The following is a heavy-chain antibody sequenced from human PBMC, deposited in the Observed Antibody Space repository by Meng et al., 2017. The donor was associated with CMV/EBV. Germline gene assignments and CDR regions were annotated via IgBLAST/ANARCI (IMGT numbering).Heavy chain of an antibody. CDR3: AGGIAAAGTRYFDY. CDR2: INHSGST. Sequence: QVPLQQVGAGLLKPSETLSLTCAVYGGSFSGYYWSWIRQPSGKGLEWIGEINHSGSTNYNPSLKSRVTISVDTSKNQFSLKLSSVTAADTAVYYCAGGIAAAGTRYFDYWGQGTLVTVSS. D-gene: IGHD6-13*01. V-gene: IGHV4-34*01. J-gene: IGHJ4*02. CDR1: GGSFSGYY.